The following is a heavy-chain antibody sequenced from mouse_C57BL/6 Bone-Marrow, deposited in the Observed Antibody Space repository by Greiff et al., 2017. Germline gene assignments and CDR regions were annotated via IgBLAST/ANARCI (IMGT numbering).Heavy chain of an antibody. D-gene: IGHD1-1*01. V-gene: IGHV1-74*01. CDR3: AKPSHYYGSSYWYFDV. CDR1: AYTFTSSW. Sequence: QVQLQQPGAELVKPGASVQVSCKASAYTFTSSWMHWVKQRPGQGLEWIGRIHPSDSDTNSNQKFKGKATLTVDKSSSTAYMQLSSLTSEDSAVYYCAKPSHYYGSSYWYFDVWGTGTTVTVSS. J-gene: IGHJ1*03. CDR2: IHPSDSDT.